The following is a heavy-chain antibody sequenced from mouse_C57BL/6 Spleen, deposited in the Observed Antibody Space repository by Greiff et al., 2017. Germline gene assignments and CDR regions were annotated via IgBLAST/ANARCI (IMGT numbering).Heavy chain of an antibody. Sequence: VKLQQPGAELVMPGASVKLSCKASGYTFTSYWMHWVKQRPGQGLEWIGEIDPSDSYTNYNQKFKGKSTLTVDKSSSTAYMQLSSLTSEDSAVYYCARGIYWYFDVWGTGTTVTVSS. J-gene: IGHJ1*03. V-gene: IGHV1-69*01. CDR2: IDPSDSYT. CDR1: GYTFTSYW. CDR3: ARGIYWYFDV.